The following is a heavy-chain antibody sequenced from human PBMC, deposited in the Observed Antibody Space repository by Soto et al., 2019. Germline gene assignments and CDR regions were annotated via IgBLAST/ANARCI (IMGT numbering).Heavy chain of an antibody. D-gene: IGHD1-26*01. Sequence: SETLSLTCTVSGGSVSSGSYYWSWIRQPPGKGLEWIGYIYYSGSTNYNPSLKSRVTISVDTSKNQFSLKLSSVTAADTSVYYCARAQSGSYSLDYWGQGTLVTVSS. CDR2: IYYSGST. CDR3: ARAQSGSYSLDY. V-gene: IGHV4-61*01. J-gene: IGHJ4*02. CDR1: GGSVSSGSYY.